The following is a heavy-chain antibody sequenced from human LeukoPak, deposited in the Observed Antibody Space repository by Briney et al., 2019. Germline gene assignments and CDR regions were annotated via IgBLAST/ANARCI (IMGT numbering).Heavy chain of an antibody. J-gene: IGHJ1*01. Sequence: GASVKVSCKVSGGTFSSYAISWVRQAPGQGLEWMGRIIPILGIANYAQKFQGRVTITADKSTSTAYMELSSLRSEDTAVYYCATYSPPIAAAGTNPAEYFQHWGQGTLVTVSS. CDR3: ATYSPPIAAAGTNPAEYFQH. CDR1: GGTFSSYA. V-gene: IGHV1-69*04. CDR2: IIPILGIA. D-gene: IGHD6-13*01.